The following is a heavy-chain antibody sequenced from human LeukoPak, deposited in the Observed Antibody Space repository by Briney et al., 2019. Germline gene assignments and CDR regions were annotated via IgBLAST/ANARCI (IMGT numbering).Heavy chain of an antibody. D-gene: IGHD1-26*01. J-gene: IGHJ3*02. CDR1: GFTFSSYG. V-gene: IGHV3-30*02. Sequence: PGGSLRLSCAASGFTFSSYGMHWVRQAPGKGLEWVAFIRYDGSNKYYADSVKGRFTISRDNAKNTLYLQMNSLRAEDTAVYYCARDERSGSYRAFDIWGQGTMVTVSS. CDR2: IRYDGSNK. CDR3: ARDERSGSYRAFDI.